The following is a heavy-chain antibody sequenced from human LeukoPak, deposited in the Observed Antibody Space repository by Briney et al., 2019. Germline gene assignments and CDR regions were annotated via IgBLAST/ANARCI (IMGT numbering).Heavy chain of an antibody. J-gene: IGHJ4*02. CDR1: GGSISSYY. CDR3: ARASYSSGWIFDY. Sequence: SETLSLTCTASGGSISSYYWSWIRQPPGKGLEWIGYIYYSGSTNYNPSLKSRVTISVDMSKNQFSLKLSSVTAADTAVYYCARASYSSGWIFDYWGQGTLVTVSS. D-gene: IGHD6-19*01. V-gene: IGHV4-59*01. CDR2: IYYSGST.